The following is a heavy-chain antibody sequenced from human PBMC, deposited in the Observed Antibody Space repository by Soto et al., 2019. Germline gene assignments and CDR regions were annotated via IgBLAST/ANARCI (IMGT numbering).Heavy chain of an antibody. CDR2: IIPIFGTA. J-gene: IGHJ6*02. D-gene: IGHD2-15*01. V-gene: IGHV1-69*13. CDR3: ARGGSSAYYYYGMDV. CDR1: GGTFSSYA. Sequence: SVKVSCKASGGTFSSYAISWVRQAPGQGLERMGGIIPIFGTANYAQKFQGRVTITADESTSTAYMELSSLRSGDTAVYYCARGGSSAYYYYGMDVWGQGTTVTVSS.